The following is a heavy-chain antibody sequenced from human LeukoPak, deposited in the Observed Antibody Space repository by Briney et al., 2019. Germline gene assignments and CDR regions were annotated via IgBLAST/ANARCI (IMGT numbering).Heavy chain of an antibody. CDR3: ARAVVPTALWGAVAAY. CDR1: GFTFSNYA. V-gene: IGHV3-30-3*01. J-gene: IGHJ4*02. D-gene: IGHD6-19*01. Sequence: PGGSLRLSCAASGFTFSNYAMHWVRQAPGKGLEWVAVIPYDATHQYYADSVKGRFTISRDNSKNTLSLQMNRLRGEDTAVYYCARAVVPTALWGAVAAYWGQGTLVTVSS. CDR2: IPYDATHQ.